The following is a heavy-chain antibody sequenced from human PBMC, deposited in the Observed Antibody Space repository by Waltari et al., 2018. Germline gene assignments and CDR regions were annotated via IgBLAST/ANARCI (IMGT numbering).Heavy chain of an antibody. CDR3: AKESGYYGSGSYSHFDY. Sequence: QVQLVESGGGVVQPGGSLRLSCAASGFTFSSDGMHWVRKDPGEGLAGVAFIRYDGSNKYYADSVKGRFTISRDNSKNTLYLQMNSLRAEDTAVYYCAKESGYYGSGSYSHFDYWGQGTLVTVSS. D-gene: IGHD3-10*01. V-gene: IGHV3-30*02. CDR1: GFTFSSDG. CDR2: IRYDGSNK. J-gene: IGHJ4*02.